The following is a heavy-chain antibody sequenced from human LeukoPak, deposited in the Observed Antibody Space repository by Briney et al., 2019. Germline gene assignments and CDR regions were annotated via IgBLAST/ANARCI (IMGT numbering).Heavy chain of an antibody. D-gene: IGHD1-20*01. CDR1: GGSISSSSYY. V-gene: IGHV4-39*01. CDR2: IYYSGST. Sequence: SETLSLTCTVSGGSISSSSYYWGWIRRRPGKGLEWIGSIYYSGSTYYNPSLKSRVTISVDTSKNQFSLKLSSVTAADTAVYYCARQRLTGDAFDIWGQGTMVTVSS. CDR3: ARQRLTGDAFDI. J-gene: IGHJ3*02.